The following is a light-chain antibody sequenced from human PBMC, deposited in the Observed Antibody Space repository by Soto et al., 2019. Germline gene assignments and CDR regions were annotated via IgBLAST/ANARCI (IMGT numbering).Light chain of an antibody. CDR3: SSYTSNSTLV. CDR1: SSDVGGYNY. Sequence: QSALTQPASVSGSPGQSITISCTGTSSDVGGYNYVSWYQQHPGKAPKLMIYDVRNRPSGVSNRFSGSKSGNTASLTISGLQAEDEADYYCSSYTSNSTLVFGGGTKLTAL. CDR2: DVR. V-gene: IGLV2-14*01. J-gene: IGLJ2*01.